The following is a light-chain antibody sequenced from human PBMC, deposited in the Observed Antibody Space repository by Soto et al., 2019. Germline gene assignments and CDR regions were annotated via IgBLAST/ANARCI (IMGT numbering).Light chain of an antibody. J-gene: IGLJ2*01. V-gene: IGLV2-14*01. CDR1: SSDVGGYNY. CDR2: DVS. CDR3: SSYTSSSTSVV. Sequence: QSALTQPASVSGSPGQSITISCTGTSSDVGGYNYVSWYQQYPGKAPKLMIYDVSKRPSGVSNRFSGSKSGNTASLTISGLQAEEEADYYCSSYTSSSTSVVFGGGTKLTVL.